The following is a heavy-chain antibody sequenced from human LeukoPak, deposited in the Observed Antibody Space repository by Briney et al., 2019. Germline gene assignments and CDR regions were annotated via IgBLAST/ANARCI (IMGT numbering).Heavy chain of an antibody. V-gene: IGHV1-18*01. CDR3: ARDIGGVVGALTIDY. J-gene: IGHJ4*02. Sequence: GGSLRLSCKASGYTFTSYGISWGCQTLGQGVERVWWISAYNGNTNYAQKLQGRVTMTTDTSTSTAYMELRSLRSDDTAVYYCARDIGGVVGALTIDYWGQGTLVTVSS. D-gene: IGHD1-26*01. CDR2: ISAYNGNT. CDR1: GYTFTSYG.